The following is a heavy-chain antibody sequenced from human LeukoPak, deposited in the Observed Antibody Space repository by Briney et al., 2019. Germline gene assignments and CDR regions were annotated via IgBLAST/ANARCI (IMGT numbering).Heavy chain of an antibody. CDR3: ARDRDIVVVVAATGSYFDY. CDR2: IKQDGSEK. J-gene: IGHJ4*02. CDR1: GFTFSSYW. V-gene: IGHV3-7*03. D-gene: IGHD2-15*01. Sequence: GGSLRLCCAASGFTFSSYWMSWVRQATGKGLEWVANIKQDGSEKYYVDSVKGRFTISRDNAKNSLYLQMNSLRAEDTAVYYCARDRDIVVVVAATGSYFDYWGQGTLVTVSS.